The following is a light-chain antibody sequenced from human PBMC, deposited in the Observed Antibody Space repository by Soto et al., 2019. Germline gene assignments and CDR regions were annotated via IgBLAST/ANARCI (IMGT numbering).Light chain of an antibody. Sequence: QAVVTQPPSVSGAPGQRVTISCTGSSSNIGADYDVHWYLQVPGTAPKLLIYRNTNRPSGVPDRFSGSKSGTSASLAITGLQAEDEADYYCQSYDSSLSGWVFGGGTKLTVL. CDR3: QSYDSSLSGWV. CDR2: RNT. CDR1: SSNIGADYD. V-gene: IGLV1-40*01. J-gene: IGLJ3*02.